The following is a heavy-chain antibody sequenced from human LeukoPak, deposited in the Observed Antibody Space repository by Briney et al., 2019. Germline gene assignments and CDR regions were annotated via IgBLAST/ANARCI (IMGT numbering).Heavy chain of an antibody. CDR1: GYSISSGYY. Sequence: PSETLSLTCAVSGYSISSGYYWGWIRQPPGKGLEWIVSIYHSGSTYYNPSLKSRVTISVDTSKNQFSLKLSSVTAADTAVYYCARLRTWELRYAFDIWGQGTMVTVSS. CDR3: ARLRTWELRYAFDI. CDR2: IYHSGST. J-gene: IGHJ3*02. D-gene: IGHD1-26*01. V-gene: IGHV4-38-2*01.